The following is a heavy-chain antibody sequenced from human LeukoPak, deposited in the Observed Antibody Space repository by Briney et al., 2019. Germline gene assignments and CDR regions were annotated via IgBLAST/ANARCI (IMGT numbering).Heavy chain of an antibody. D-gene: IGHD4-17*01. V-gene: IGHV4-4*07. CDR1: GNSFGDYY. Sequence: PSETLSLTCTVSGNSFGDYYWSWIRQPAGKGLEWIGRIYTSGSTTYNPSLKSRVTMSVDTSKSQFSLNLMSVTAADTAVYYCTRDTGTTGEVKFDPWGQATLVTVSS. CDR3: TRDTGTTGEVKFDP. J-gene: IGHJ5*02. CDR2: IYTSGST.